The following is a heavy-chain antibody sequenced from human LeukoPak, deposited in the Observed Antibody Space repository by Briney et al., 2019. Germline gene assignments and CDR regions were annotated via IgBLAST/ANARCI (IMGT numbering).Heavy chain of an antibody. D-gene: IGHD4-23*01. CDR2: IYWDDDK. V-gene: IGHV2-5*02. CDR1: GFSLSTSGVG. J-gene: IGHJ4*02. Sequence: SGPTLVKPTQTLTLTCTFSGFSLSTSGVGVGWIRQPPGKALKWLALIYWDDDKRYSPSLKSRLTITKVTSKNQVVLTMTNMDPVDTATYYCAHSCGGGNSAYFDYWGQGTLVTVSS. CDR3: AHSCGGGNSAYFDY.